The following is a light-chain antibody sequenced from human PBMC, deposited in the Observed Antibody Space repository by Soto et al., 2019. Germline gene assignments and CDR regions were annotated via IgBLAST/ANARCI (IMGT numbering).Light chain of an antibody. CDR1: QGIRTD. V-gene: IGKV1-39*01. J-gene: IGKJ1*01. Sequence: QLPQSPSSLSASVGDRVTITCRASQGIRTDLGWYQQKPGKAPNLLIYAASSLQSGVPSRFSGSGSGTDFTLTISSLQPEDFASYYCQQSFSTPPTLGQGTKVDIK. CDR3: QQSFSTPPT. CDR2: AAS.